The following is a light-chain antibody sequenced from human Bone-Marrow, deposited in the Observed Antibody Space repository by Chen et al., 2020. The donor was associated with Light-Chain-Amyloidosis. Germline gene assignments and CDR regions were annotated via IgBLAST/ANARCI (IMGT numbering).Light chain of an antibody. Sequence: QSALTQPASVAGSPGQSITISCTGTRSDIGSFTLVSWYQHHPDKAPKLIIYEVEKRPSGVSNRFAGSRAGNTASLTISGLQADDEAAYYCCSNAGASTYVFGTGTEVTVL. V-gene: IGLV2-23*02. J-gene: IGLJ1*01. CDR3: CSNAGASTYV. CDR2: EVE. CDR1: RSDIGSFTL.